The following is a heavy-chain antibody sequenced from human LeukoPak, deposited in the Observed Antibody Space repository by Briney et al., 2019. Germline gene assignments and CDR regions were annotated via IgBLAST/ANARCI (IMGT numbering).Heavy chain of an antibody. J-gene: IGHJ4*02. V-gene: IGHV3-23*01. D-gene: IGHD1-14*01. CDR2: IGVSGGTT. Sequence: GGSLRLSCAASGFTFRSYAMSWVRQAPGEGLEWVSVIGVSGGTTYYADSVKGRFTISRDNSKDTLYLQMNGLRAEDTAVYYCAKRVTGTTKYFDYWGQGTLVTVSS. CDR3: AKRVTGTTKYFDY. CDR1: GFTFRSYA.